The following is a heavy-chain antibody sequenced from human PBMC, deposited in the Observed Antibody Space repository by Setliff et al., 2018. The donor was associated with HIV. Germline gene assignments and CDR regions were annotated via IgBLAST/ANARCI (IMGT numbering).Heavy chain of an antibody. CDR1: GYTFTDYY. V-gene: IGHV1-2*02. J-gene: IGHJ5*02. CDR3: AKESSGWSPRGASS. D-gene: IGHD6-19*01. CDR2: INPKNGGT. Sequence: ASVKVSCKTSGYTFTDYYIHWVRQAPGQGLEWMGYINPKNGGTDYARKFQGKVTLTRNTSISTVYLELHRLTSDDTAKYFCAKESSGWSPRGASSWGQGTLVTVS.